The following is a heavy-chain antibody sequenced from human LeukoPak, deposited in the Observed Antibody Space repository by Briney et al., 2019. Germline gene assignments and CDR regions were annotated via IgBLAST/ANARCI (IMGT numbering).Heavy chain of an antibody. CDR2: ISSSSSYI. Sequence: GGSLRLSCAASGFTFSYYSMNWVRQAPGKGLEWVSPISSSSSYIYYANSVKGRFTISRDNAKNSLYLQMNSLRAEDTAVYYCASRRSGSNQFDYWGQGTPVTVSS. V-gene: IGHV3-21*01. CDR3: ASRRSGSNQFDY. CDR1: GFTFSYYS. D-gene: IGHD1-26*01. J-gene: IGHJ4*02.